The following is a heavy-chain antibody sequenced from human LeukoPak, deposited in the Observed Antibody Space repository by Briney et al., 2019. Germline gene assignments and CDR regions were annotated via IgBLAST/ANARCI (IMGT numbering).Heavy chain of an antibody. Sequence: GGSLRLSCVVSGFTFSSYGMYWVRQAPGKGLEWVAVIWYDGSNKYYADSVKGRFTISRDNSKNTLYLQMNSLRAEDTAVYYCAKVGYCSSTSCYQPKNDAFDIWGQGTMVTVSS. D-gene: IGHD2-2*01. V-gene: IGHV3-30*02. CDR2: IWYDGSNK. CDR3: AKVGYCSSTSCYQPKNDAFDI. CDR1: GFTFSSYG. J-gene: IGHJ3*02.